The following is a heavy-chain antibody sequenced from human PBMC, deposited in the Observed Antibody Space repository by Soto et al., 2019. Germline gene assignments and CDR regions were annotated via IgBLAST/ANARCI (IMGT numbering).Heavy chain of an antibody. J-gene: IGHJ3*02. D-gene: IGHD3-3*01. Sequence: LSLTCTVSGGSISSGGYYWSWIRQHPGKGLEWIGYIYYSGSTYYNPSLKSRVTISVDTSKNQFSLKLSSVTAADTAVYYCARVSGGAIFGVVNDAFDIWGQGTMVTVSS. CDR2: IYYSGST. V-gene: IGHV4-31*03. CDR3: ARVSGGAIFGVVNDAFDI. CDR1: GGSISSGGYY.